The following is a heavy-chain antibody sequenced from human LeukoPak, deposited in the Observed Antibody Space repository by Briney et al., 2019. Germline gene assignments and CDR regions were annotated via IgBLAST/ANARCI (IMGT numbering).Heavy chain of an antibody. D-gene: IGHD6-19*01. CDR2: ISPSSGSI. V-gene: IGHV3-48*01. J-gene: IGHJ4*02. CDR1: GFTFSTYS. Sequence: TGGSLRLSCAASGFTFSTYSMNWVRQAPGKGLEWVSYISPSSGSILYADSVKGRFTISRDNSKNTLYLQMNSLRAEDTAIYYCAKDQWLSWGQGTLVTVSS. CDR3: AKDQWLS.